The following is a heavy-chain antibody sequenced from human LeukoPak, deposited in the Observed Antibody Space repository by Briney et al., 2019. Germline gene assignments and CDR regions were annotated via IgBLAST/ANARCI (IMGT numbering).Heavy chain of an antibody. CDR3: TRDRGTYNWFDP. Sequence: GGSLRLSCAASGFTFSGSAVHWVRQSSGKGLEWVGHIDKKDNLYATAYAESVKGRFTISKDDSKDTAFLHMDSLKTEDTALYYCTRDRGTYNWFDPWGQGTLVTVSS. V-gene: IGHV3-73*01. CDR1: GFTFSGSA. D-gene: IGHD2-15*01. J-gene: IGHJ5*02. CDR2: IDKKDNLYAT.